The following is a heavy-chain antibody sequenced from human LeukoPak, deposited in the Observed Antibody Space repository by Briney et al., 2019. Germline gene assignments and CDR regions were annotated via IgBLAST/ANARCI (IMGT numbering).Heavy chain of an antibody. CDR2: IYYSGST. CDR1: GGSISSGGYY. Sequence: PSETLSPTCTVSGGSISSGGYYWSWIRQHPGKGLEWIGYIYYSGSTYYNPSLKSRVTISVDTSKNQFSLKLSSVTAADTAVYYCARVSLAHCSSTSRYYDYYYGMDVWGQGTTVTASS. D-gene: IGHD2-2*01. V-gene: IGHV4-31*03. CDR3: ARVSLAHCSSTSRYYDYYYGMDV. J-gene: IGHJ6*02.